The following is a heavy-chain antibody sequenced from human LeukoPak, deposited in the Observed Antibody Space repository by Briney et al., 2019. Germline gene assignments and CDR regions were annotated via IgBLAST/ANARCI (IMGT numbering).Heavy chain of an antibody. CDR1: GGSISSGDYY. V-gene: IGHV4-61*09. CDR2: IYTNAIT. CDR3: ARTTEGGYTYDYFYYYYMDV. D-gene: IGHD5-18*01. J-gene: IGHJ6*03. Sequence: SETLSLTCSVSGGSISSGDYYWSWIRQPAGKGLEWIGHIYTNAITYYNPSLKSRVTMSVDTSKNQFSLKVNSVTAADTAVYYCARTTEGGYTYDYFYYYYMDVWGKGTTVTISS.